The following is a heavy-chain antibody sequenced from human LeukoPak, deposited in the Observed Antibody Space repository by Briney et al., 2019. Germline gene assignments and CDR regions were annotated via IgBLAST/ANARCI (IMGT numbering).Heavy chain of an antibody. CDR1: GVSISASSHY. J-gene: IGHJ5*02. V-gene: IGHV4-39*01. D-gene: IGHD2-21*01. CDR3: ERRDYRAWFDP. CDR2: VYYTGSI. Sequence: SETLSLTCSVSGVSISASSHYWAWVRQPPGKGLEWIGSVYYTGSIRYNTSLKSRVTISVDMSKNDIFLTLSSVTAADTAFYYCERRDYRAWFDPWGQGILVTVSP.